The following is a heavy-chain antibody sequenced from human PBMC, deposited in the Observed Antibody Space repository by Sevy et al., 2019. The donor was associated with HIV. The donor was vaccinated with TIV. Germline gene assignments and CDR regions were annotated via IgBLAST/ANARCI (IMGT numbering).Heavy chain of an antibody. J-gene: IGHJ6*02. CDR1: GYTFTSYG. CDR2: ISAYNGNT. V-gene: IGHV1-18*04. Sequence: ASVKVSCKASGYTFTSYGISWVRQAPGQGLEWMGWISAYNGNTNYAQKLQGRVTMTTDTSTSTAYMELRSLRSDDTAVYYCARDSRDHDYYYYGMDVWGQGTTVTVSS. CDR3: ARDSRDHDYYYYGMDV.